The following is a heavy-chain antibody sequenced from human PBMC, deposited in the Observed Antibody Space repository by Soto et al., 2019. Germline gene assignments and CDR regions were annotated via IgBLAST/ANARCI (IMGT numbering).Heavy chain of an antibody. V-gene: IGHV1-18*01. CDR2: ISAYNGNT. D-gene: IGHD6-19*01. Sequence: QVQLVQSGAEVKKPGASVKVSCKASGYTFTSYGISWVRQAPGQGLAWMGWISAYNGNTNYAQKLQGRVTMTTDTATSTADMELRSLRSDDTAVYYCARESSAVALDYWGQGTLVTVSS. CDR1: GYTFTSYG. CDR3: ARESSAVALDY. J-gene: IGHJ4*02.